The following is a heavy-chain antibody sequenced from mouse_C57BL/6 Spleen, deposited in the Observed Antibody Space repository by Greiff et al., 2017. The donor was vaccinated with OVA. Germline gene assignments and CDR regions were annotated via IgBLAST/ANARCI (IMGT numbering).Heavy chain of an antibody. Sequence: DVQLVESGGDLVKPGGSLKLSCAASGFTFSSYGMSWVRQTPDKRLEWVATISSGGSYTYYPDSVKGRFTISRDNAKNTLYLQMSSLKSEDTAMYYCARKTTVVARYFDVWGTGTTVTVSS. D-gene: IGHD1-1*01. CDR1: GFTFSSYG. CDR3: ARKTTVVARYFDV. CDR2: ISSGGSYT. J-gene: IGHJ1*03. V-gene: IGHV5-6*01.